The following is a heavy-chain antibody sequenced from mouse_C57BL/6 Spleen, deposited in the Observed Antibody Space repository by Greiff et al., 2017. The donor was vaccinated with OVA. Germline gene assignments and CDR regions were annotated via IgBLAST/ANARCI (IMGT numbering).Heavy chain of an antibody. D-gene: IGHD1-1*01. J-gene: IGHJ2*01. CDR1: GYTFTSYW. CDR3: ARSFITTVVAHFDY. Sequence: QVQLQQPGAELVRPGSSVKLSCKASGYTFTSYWMHWVKQRPIQGLEWIGNIDPSDSETHYNQKFKDKATLTVDKSSSTAYMQLSSLTSEDPAVYYCARSFITTVVAHFDYWGQGTTLTVSS. V-gene: IGHV1-52*01. CDR2: IDPSDSET.